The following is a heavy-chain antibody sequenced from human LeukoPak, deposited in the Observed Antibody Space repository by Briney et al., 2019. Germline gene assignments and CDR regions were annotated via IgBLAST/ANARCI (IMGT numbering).Heavy chain of an antibody. CDR3: AKDMIRDPSRGFDP. Sequence: GRSLRLSCAASGFTFDDYAMHWVRQAPGKGLEWVSGISWNSGGIGYADSVKGRFTISRDNAKNSLYLQMNSLRAEDTALYYCAKDMIRDPSRGFDPWGQGTLVTVSS. V-gene: IGHV3-9*01. D-gene: IGHD6-13*01. CDR1: GFTFDDYA. CDR2: ISWNSGGI. J-gene: IGHJ5*02.